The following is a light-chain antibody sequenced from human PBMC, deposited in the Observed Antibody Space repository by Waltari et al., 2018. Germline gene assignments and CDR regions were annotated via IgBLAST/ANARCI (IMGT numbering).Light chain of an antibody. V-gene: IGLV2-14*01. CDR2: EVS. CDR1: SSDVGGYNY. CDR3: SSYTSSSTWV. J-gene: IGLJ3*02. Sequence: QSALTQPASVSGSPGQSITISCTGTSSDVGGYNYVSWYQQHPGKAPKLMIYEVSNRPSGVSNRVSGAKSDNTASLPISGLQAEDEAEYYCSSYTSSSTWVFGGGTKLTVL.